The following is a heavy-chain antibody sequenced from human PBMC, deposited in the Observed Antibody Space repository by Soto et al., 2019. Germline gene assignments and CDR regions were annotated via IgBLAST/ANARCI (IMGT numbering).Heavy chain of an antibody. CDR2: IYYSGST. CDR1: GGSISSGGYY. Sequence: SETLSLTCTVSGGSISSGGYYWSWIRQHPGKGLEWIGYIYYSGSTYYNPSLKSRVTISVDTSKNQFSLKLSSVTAADTAVYYCAREGQGGSGLYYYYGMDVWGQGTTVTVSS. V-gene: IGHV4-31*03. J-gene: IGHJ6*02. CDR3: AREGQGGSGLYYYYGMDV. D-gene: IGHD3-16*01.